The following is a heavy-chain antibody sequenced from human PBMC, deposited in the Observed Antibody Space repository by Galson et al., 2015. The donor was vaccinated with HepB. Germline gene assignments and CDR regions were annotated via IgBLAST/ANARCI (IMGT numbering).Heavy chain of an antibody. V-gene: IGHV3-15*01. CDR1: GFTFITAW. CDR2: IKSKTFGGTV. D-gene: IGHD1-14*01. Sequence: SLRLSCAASGFTFITAWMSWVRQVPGKGLEWVGRIKSKTFGGTVDYATPVKGRFTISRDDSKHTLSLLMNSLKTEDTAVYYCTTTVRPEDFIDYWGQGTLVTVSS. J-gene: IGHJ4*02. CDR3: TTTVRPEDFIDY.